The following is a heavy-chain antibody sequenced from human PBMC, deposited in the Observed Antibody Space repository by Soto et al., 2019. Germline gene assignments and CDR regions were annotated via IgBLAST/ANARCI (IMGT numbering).Heavy chain of an antibody. CDR2: IYYSGST. Sequence: LSLTCTVSGGSISSSSYYWGWIRQHPGKGLEWIGSIYYSGSTYYNPSLKSRVTISVDTSKNQFSLKLSSVTAADTAVYYCASPIDGDPGAFDIWGQGTMVTVSS. V-gene: IGHV4-39*01. CDR3: ASPIDGDPGAFDI. D-gene: IGHD7-27*01. J-gene: IGHJ3*02. CDR1: GGSISSSSYY.